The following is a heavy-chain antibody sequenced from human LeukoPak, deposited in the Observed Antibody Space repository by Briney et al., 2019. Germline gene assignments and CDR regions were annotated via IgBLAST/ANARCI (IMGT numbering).Heavy chain of an antibody. D-gene: IGHD1-26*01. CDR1: GYSISSGYY. J-gene: IGHJ4*02. V-gene: IGHV4-38-2*01. CDR2: IYHSGST. CDR3: ARHESPGGATIH. Sequence: NPSETLSLTXAVSGYSISSGYYWGWIRQPPGKGLEWIGSIYHSGSTYYNPSLKSRVTISVDTSKNQFSLKLSSVTAADTAVYYCARHESPGGATIHWGQGTLVTVSS.